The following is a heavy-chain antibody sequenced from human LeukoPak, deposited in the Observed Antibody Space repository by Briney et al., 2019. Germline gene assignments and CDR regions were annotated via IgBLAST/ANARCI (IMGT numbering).Heavy chain of an antibody. J-gene: IGHJ3*02. D-gene: IGHD1-14*01. Sequence: PGGSLRLSCAVSGFIFSDYYMSWIRQAPGKGLEWVSYISSDGTTIYYAASVKGRSTISRDNAKNSLYLQMNSLRAEDTAVYYGVRVNACRGNRAPTACQRQSNAFDIWGQGTMVTVSS. V-gene: IGHV3-11*01. CDR1: GFIFSDYY. CDR3: VRVNACRGNRAPTACQRQSNAFDI. CDR2: ISSDGTTI.